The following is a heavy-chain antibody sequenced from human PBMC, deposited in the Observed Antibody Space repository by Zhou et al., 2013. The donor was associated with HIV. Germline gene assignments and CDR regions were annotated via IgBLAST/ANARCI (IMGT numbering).Heavy chain of an antibody. CDR2: IIPILGIA. D-gene: IGHD3-9*01. Sequence: QVQLVQSGAEVKKPGSSVKVSCKASGGTFSSYAISWVRQAPGQGLEWMGRIIPILGIANYAQKFQGRVTITADKSTSTAYMELSSLRSEDTAVYYCARERRYDILTGPPDAFDIWGQGTMVTVSS. CDR1: GGTFSSYA. J-gene: IGHJ3*02. CDR3: ARERRYDILTGPPDAFDI. V-gene: IGHV1-69*04.